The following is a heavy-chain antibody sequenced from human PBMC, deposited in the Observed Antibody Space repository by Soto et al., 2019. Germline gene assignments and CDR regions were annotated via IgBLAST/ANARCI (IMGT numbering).Heavy chain of an antibody. CDR1: GDTFNFYS. CDR3: ASSYGSGYRAFDS. V-gene: IGHV1-69*02. CDR2: INPILSMS. Sequence: QVQLVQSGAEVKKPGSSVRVSCKASGDTFNFYSINWVRQAPGLGLEWMGRINPILSMSNYAQRFQGRVTMTADKSTSKAYVELSSLRSEDTALYYCASSYGSGYRAFDSWGQGALVTVSS. J-gene: IGHJ4*02. D-gene: IGHD3-10*01.